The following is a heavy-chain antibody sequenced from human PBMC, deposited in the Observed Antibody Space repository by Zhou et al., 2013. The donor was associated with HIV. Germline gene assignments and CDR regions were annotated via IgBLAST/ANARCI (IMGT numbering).Heavy chain of an antibody. V-gene: IGHV3-21*03. Sequence: VQLVESGGGLVKPGGSLRLSCAASGFTFSRYSMNWVRQAPGKGLEWVSSMSSSSSYRYYADSVKGRFTISRDNAKNSLYLQMNSLRAEDTAVYYCASGDDRGGFGGRTWAEGTLVTGLL. CDR3: ASGDDRGGFGGRT. J-gene: IGHJ4*02. CDR1: GFTFSRYS. CDR2: MSSSSSYR. D-gene: IGHD3-10*01.